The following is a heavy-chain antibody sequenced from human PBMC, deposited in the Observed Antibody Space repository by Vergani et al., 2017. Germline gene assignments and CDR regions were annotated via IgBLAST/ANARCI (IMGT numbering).Heavy chain of an antibody. D-gene: IGHD2/OR15-2a*01. J-gene: IGHJ4*01. V-gene: IGHV3-23*01. CDR1: GFTFSNSA. CDR2: ISGPGLST. Sequence: EVHLLESGGGLVQSGGPLRLSCAASGFTFSNSAVSWVRQAPGRGLAWVSSISGPGLSTYYADSVKGRFSISRDNSKNTVFLQIHSLRAEDTAIYYCVKEKIDLGSYFFDSWGHGILVTVSS. CDR3: VKEKIDLGSYFFDS.